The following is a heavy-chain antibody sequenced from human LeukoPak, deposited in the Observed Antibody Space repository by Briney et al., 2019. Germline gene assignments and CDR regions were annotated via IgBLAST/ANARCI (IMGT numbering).Heavy chain of an antibody. Sequence: GGSLRLSCAASGFTFSSYAMSWVRQAPGKGLEWVSAISGSGGSTYYADSVKGRFTISRDNSKNTLYLQMNSLGAEDTAVYYCAKDPVDAIAAAGLFDYWGQGTLVTVSS. CDR1: GFTFSSYA. CDR3: AKDPVDAIAAAGLFDY. CDR2: ISGSGGST. J-gene: IGHJ4*02. D-gene: IGHD6-13*01. V-gene: IGHV3-23*01.